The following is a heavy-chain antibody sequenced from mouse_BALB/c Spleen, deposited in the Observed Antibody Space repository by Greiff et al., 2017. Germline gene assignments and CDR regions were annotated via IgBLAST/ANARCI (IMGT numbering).Heavy chain of an antibody. V-gene: IGHV5-4*02. D-gene: IGHD2-4*01. Sequence: EVQRVESGGGLVKPGGSLKLSCAASGFTFSDYYMYWVRQTPEKRLEWVATISDGGSYTYYPDSVKGRFTISRDTAKNNLYLQMSSLKSEDTAMYYCARGFYDYAHYYAMDYWGQGTSVTVSS. CDR2: ISDGGSYT. CDR1: GFTFSDYY. J-gene: IGHJ4*01. CDR3: ARGFYDYAHYYAMDY.